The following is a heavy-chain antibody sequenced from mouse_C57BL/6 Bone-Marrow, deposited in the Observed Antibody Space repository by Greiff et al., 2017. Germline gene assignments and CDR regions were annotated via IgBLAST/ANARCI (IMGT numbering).Heavy chain of an antibody. CDR3: AIYDGYYDAMDY. Sequence: VQLQQSGPELVKPGASVKISCKASGYTFTDYYMNWVKQSHGKSLEWIGDINPNNGGTSYNQKFKGKATLTVDKSSSTAYMELRSLTSEDSAVYYCAIYDGYYDAMDYWGQGTSVTVSS. V-gene: IGHV1-26*01. D-gene: IGHD2-3*01. J-gene: IGHJ4*01. CDR1: GYTFTDYY. CDR2: INPNNGGT.